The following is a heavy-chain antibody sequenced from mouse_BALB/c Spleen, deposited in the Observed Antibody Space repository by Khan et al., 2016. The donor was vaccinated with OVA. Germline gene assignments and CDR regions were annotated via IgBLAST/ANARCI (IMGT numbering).Heavy chain of an antibody. J-gene: IGHJ3*01. CDR1: GYTFTSYT. Sequence: VQLQESGAELARPGASVKMSCKASGYTFTSYTIHWIKQRPGQGLEWIGYINPSSGYTNYNQKFMDKATLTADKSSTTAYMQLSSLTSDDSAVYYCARDGAYYRNDGWFAYWGQGTLVTVSA. CDR2: INPSSGYT. D-gene: IGHD2-14*01. V-gene: IGHV1-4*01. CDR3: ARDGAYYRNDGWFAY.